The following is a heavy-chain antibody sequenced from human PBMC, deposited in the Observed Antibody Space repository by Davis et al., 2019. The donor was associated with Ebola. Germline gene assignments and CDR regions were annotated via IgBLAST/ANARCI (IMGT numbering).Heavy chain of an antibody. D-gene: IGHD3-22*01. V-gene: IGHV1-46*01. J-gene: IGHJ4*02. CDR1: GYTFTSYY. CDR2: INPSGGST. CDR3: ARDTYYDSSGYQFDY. Sequence: ASVKVSCKASGYTFTSYYMHWVRQAPGQGLEWMGIINPSGGSTSYTQKFQGRVTMTRDTSTSTVYMELSSLRSEDTAVYYCARDTYYDSSGYQFDYWGQGTLVTVSS.